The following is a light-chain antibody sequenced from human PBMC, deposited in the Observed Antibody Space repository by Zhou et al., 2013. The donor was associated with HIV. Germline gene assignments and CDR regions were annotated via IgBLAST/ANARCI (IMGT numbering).Light chain of an antibody. CDR2: GAS. Sequence: IVLTQSPDTLSLSPGGRATLSCRASQTISSNYLAWYQQQPGQAPRLLIYGASVRAPGIPDRFIGSGSGTDFTLTISRLEPEDFAVYYCQQYGSSPWYTFGQGTKLEIK. CDR3: QQYGSSPWYT. J-gene: IGKJ2*01. CDR1: QTISSNY. V-gene: IGKV3-20*01.